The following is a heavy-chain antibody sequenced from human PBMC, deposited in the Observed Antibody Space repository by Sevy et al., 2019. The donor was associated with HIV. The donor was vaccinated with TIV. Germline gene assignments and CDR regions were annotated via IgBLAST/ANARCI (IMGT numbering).Heavy chain of an antibody. V-gene: IGHV4-59*13. CDR2: IYDTGDT. CDR1: GASMSGYY. Sequence: SETLFLTCTLSGASMSGYYWSWIRQPPGKGLEWIGYIYDTGDTNFNPSLKSRVTISPDTSKTQFSLSLSSVNTADTAVYYCARGRSNFRYWSQGTLVTVSS. J-gene: IGHJ4*02. CDR3: ARGRSNFRY. D-gene: IGHD1-1*01.